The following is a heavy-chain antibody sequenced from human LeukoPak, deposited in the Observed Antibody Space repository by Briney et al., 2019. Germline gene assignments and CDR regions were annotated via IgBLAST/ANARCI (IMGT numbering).Heavy chain of an antibody. V-gene: IGHV1-2*02. CDR2: INPNSGGT. Sequence: ASVKVSCKAPGYTFTSYYMHWVRQAPGQGLEWMGWINPNSGGTNYAQKFQGRVTMTRDTSISTAYMELSRLRSDDTAVYYCASVFWYSSSWSFDYWGQGTLVTVSS. J-gene: IGHJ4*02. CDR1: GYTFTSYY. CDR3: ASVFWYSSSWSFDY. D-gene: IGHD6-13*01.